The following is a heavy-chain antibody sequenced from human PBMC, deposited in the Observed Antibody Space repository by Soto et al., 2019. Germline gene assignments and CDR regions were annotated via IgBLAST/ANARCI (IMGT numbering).Heavy chain of an antibody. J-gene: IGHJ4*02. V-gene: IGHV3-30*03. CDR3: ERVEGRQLVPPDY. D-gene: IGHD6-6*01. CDR1: GFTFSSYG. CDR2: ISYDGSNK. Sequence: QVQLVESGGGVVQPGRSLRLSCAASGFTFSSYGMHWVRQAPGKGLEWVAVISYDGSNKYYADSVKGRFTISRDNSKNTLYLQMTSLRAGETAVYDCERVEGRQLVPPDYWGQGTLVTVSS.